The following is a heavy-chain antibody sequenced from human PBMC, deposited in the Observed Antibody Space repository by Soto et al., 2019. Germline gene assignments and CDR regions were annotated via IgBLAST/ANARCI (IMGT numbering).Heavy chain of an antibody. CDR2: IWNDGSKK. D-gene: IGHD1-26*01. CDR1: RFTFSGYS. V-gene: IGHV3-33*01. Sequence: QVQLVESGGGVVQPGRSLRLSCAASRFTFSGYSMHWVRQAPGKGLEWVAVIWNDGSKKYYGDSVKGRFTISRDNSKNTLYLQMNSLRAEDTAVYYCARLFNARADIVGARIDYGGQGTLVTVSS. CDR3: ARLFNARADIVGARIDY. J-gene: IGHJ4*02.